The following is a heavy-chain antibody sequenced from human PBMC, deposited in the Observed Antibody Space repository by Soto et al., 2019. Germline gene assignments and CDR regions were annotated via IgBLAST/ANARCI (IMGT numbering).Heavy chain of an antibody. D-gene: IGHD4-17*01. Sequence: QVHLQESGPGLVKPSGTLSLTCAVSGASISSSYWWSWVRQPPEKGLEWIGEIYHSGSTTYNPSLNSRVAMSADKSKNQFSLRLSSVTAADTAIYYCARVAGGDYSFFDYWGQGALVTVSS. CDR2: IYHSGST. V-gene: IGHV4-4*02. CDR3: ARVAGGDYSFFDY. J-gene: IGHJ4*02. CDR1: GASISSSYW.